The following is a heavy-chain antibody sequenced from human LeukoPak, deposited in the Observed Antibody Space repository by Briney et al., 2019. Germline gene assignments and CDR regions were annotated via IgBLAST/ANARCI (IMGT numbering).Heavy chain of an antibody. CDR3: ARLVAASAGFDY. CDR1: GGTFSSYA. CDR2: IIPIFGTA. Sequence: SVKVSCKASGGTFSSYAISWVRQTPGQGLEWMGRIIPIFGTANYAQKFQGGVTITTDESTSTAYMELSSLRSEDTAEYYCARLVAASAGFDYWGQGTLVTVSS. J-gene: IGHJ4*02. D-gene: IGHD2-15*01. V-gene: IGHV1-69*05.